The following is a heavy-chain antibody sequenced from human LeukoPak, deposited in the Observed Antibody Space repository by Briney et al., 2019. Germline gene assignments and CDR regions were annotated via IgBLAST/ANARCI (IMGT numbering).Heavy chain of an antibody. D-gene: IGHD4-17*01. CDR1: GGSISSSSYY. V-gene: IGHV4-39*07. CDR2: IYYSGST. Sequence: SETLSLTCTVSGGSISSSSYYWGWIRQPPGKGLEWIGSIYYSGSTYYNPSLKSRVTISVDTSKNQFSLKLSSVTAADTAVYYCAREIPGYGDYRYYFDYWGQGTLVTVSS. CDR3: AREIPGYGDYRYYFDY. J-gene: IGHJ4*02.